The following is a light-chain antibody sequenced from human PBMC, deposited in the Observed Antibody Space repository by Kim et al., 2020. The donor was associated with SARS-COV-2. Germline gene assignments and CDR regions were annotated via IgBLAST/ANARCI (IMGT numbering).Light chain of an antibody. CDR1: KSVSSSY. J-gene: IGKJ1*01. CDR2: GAS. V-gene: IGKV3-20*01. Sequence: SPGEKSAPSCRTRKSVSSSYLAWYQQKPGQAPRLLIYGASSRATGIPDRFSGSGSGTDFTLTISRLEPEDFAVYYCQQFGISSSTFGQGTKVDIK. CDR3: QQFGISSST.